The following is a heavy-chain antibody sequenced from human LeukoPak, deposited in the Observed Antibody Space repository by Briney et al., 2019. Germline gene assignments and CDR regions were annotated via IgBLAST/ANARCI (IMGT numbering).Heavy chain of an antibody. J-gene: IGHJ4*02. D-gene: IGHD5-24*01. CDR1: GGSISSSSYY. CDR3: ARARDGLSHYFDY. V-gene: IGHV4-39*01. CDR2: IYYSGST. Sequence: PSETLSLTCTVSGGSISSSSYYWGWIRQPPGKGLEWIGSIYYSGSTYYNPSLKSRVTISVDTSKNQFSLKLSSVTAADTAVYYCARARDGLSHYFDYWGQGTLVTVSS.